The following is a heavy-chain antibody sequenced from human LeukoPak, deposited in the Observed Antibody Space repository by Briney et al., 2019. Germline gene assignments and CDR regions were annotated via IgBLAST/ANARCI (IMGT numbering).Heavy chain of an antibody. CDR3: AKDVQRITMVRGVIITPDY. Sequence: PGGSLRLSCTASGFTFSSYSMNWVRQAPGKGLEWVSYISGSSSIIYYTDSVKGRFTISRDNAKNTLYLQMNSLRDEDTAVYYCAKDVQRITMVRGVIITPDYWGQGTLVTVSS. V-gene: IGHV3-48*02. J-gene: IGHJ4*02. CDR2: ISGSSSII. CDR1: GFTFSSYS. D-gene: IGHD3-10*01.